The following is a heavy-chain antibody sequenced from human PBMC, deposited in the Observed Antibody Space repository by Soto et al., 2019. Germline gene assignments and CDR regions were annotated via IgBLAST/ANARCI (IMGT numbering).Heavy chain of an antibody. J-gene: IGHJ4*02. CDR1: GFSLSNARMG. CDR3: ARIRGDRLVIANNPFDY. D-gene: IGHD3-9*01. V-gene: IGHV2-26*01. Sequence: QVTLKESGPVLVKPTETLTLTCTVSGFSLSNARMGVSWIRQPPGKALEWLAHIFSNDEKSYSTSLKSRLTISNAISKSQVVLTMTNMDPVHTATYYCARIRGDRLVIANNPFDYWGQGTLVTVSS. CDR2: IFSNDEK.